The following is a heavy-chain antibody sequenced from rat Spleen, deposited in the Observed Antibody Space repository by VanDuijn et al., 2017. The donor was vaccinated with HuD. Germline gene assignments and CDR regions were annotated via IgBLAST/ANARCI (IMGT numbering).Heavy chain of an antibody. V-gene: IGHV5-31*01. CDR1: GFSFSNYG. CDR3: TAGGGYWDY. D-gene: IGHD1-11*01. Sequence: EVHLVESGGDLVQPGRSLKLSCAASGFSFSNYGMAWIRQAPGKGLEWVASITHTGDSTYYPDSVKGRFTISRDNAKSTLYLQMNSLRSEDTATYYCTAGGGYWDYWGQGVMVTVSS. J-gene: IGHJ2*01. CDR2: ITHTGDST.